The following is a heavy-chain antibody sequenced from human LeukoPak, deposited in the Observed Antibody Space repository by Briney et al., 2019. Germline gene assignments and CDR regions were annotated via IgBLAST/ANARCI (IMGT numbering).Heavy chain of an antibody. Sequence: PSETLSLTCTVSGGSISSSSYYWGWIRQPRGKGLEWIGSIYYSGSTYYNPSLKSRVTISVDTSKNQFSLKLSSVTAADTAVYYCARNYYDSSGSHDYWGQGTLVTVSS. CDR3: ARNYYDSSGSHDY. CDR1: GGSISSSSYY. V-gene: IGHV4-39*01. J-gene: IGHJ4*02. CDR2: IYYSGST. D-gene: IGHD3-22*01.